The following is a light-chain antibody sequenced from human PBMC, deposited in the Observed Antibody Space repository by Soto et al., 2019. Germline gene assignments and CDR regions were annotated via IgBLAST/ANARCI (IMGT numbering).Light chain of an antibody. J-gene: IGKJ4*01. CDR1: QGISTF. V-gene: IGKV1-39*01. CDR3: QQSYATVRT. Sequence: DIEMSQSPSSLSASVGDRVTITCRASQGISTFLNWYQQKPGKAPRLLIYAASRLQSGVPARFGGSGAETDFTLTITSLQPEDFGIYYCQQSYATVRTFGGGTKVDIK. CDR2: AAS.